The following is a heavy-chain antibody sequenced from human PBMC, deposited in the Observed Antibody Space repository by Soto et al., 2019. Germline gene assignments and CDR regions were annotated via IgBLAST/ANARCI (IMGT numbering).Heavy chain of an antibody. CDR1: GFTLSGYA. CDR3: ARRARPDFYYMDG. V-gene: IGHV3-64*01. CDR2: ISSNGVGT. Sequence: EVQLAESGGGLAQPGGSLRLSCAASGFTLSGYAMDWVRQAPGKGLEYVSGISSNGVGTYYANSVQGRFTISRDNSKNTVYLQMGSLRPEDVAVYYCARRARPDFYYMDGWGKGTTVTLSS. J-gene: IGHJ6*03. D-gene: IGHD6-6*01.